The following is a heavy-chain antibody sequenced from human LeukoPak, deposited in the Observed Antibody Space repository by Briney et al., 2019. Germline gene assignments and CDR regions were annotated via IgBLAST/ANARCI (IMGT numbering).Heavy chain of an antibody. J-gene: IGHJ5*02. V-gene: IGHV3-64D*06. D-gene: IGHD6-13*01. CDR1: GFTFSSYA. CDR2: ISSNGGST. Sequence: GGSLRLSCSASGFTFSSYAMHWVRQAPAKGLEYVSAISSNGGSTYYADSVKGRFTISRDNSKNTLYLQMSSLRAEDTAVYYCVKDQFAAAAGYNWFDPWGQGTLVTVSS. CDR3: VKDQFAAAAGYNWFDP.